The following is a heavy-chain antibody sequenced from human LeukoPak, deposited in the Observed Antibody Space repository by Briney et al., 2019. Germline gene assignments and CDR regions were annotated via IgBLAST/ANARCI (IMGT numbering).Heavy chain of an antibody. Sequence: GGSLRLSCAASGFTFSSYSMNWVRQAPGKGLEWVSYISSSSSTIYYADSVKGRFTISRDNAKNSLYLQMNSLRAEDTAVYYCARRYCSGGSCYIDYWGQGTLVTVSS. V-gene: IGHV3-48*01. CDR2: ISSSSSTI. CDR1: GFTFSSYS. D-gene: IGHD2-15*01. J-gene: IGHJ4*02. CDR3: ARRYCSGGSCYIDY.